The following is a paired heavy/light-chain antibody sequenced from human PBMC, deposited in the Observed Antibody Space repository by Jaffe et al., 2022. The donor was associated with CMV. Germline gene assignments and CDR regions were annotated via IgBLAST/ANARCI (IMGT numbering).Heavy chain of an antibody. J-gene: IGHJ4*02. CDR2: INTDGSNT. CDR3: VTAGGDYSQYFKY. D-gene: IGHD4-17*01. V-gene: IGHV3-74*01. Sequence: EVQLVESGGGSVQPGGSLRLSCAASGFTFSIHWMHWVRRAPGKGLVWVSHINTDGSNTDYGDSVKGRFTVSRDNGKNTLYLQMDSLRAEDTAVYYCVTAGGDYSQYFKYWGQGTLVTVSS. CDR1: GFTFSIHW.
Light chain of an antibody. V-gene: IGKV4-1*01. J-gene: IGKJ2*01. CDR1: HSILYSSNNKNY. Sequence: DIVMTQSPDSLAVSLGERATINCKSSHSILYSSNNKNYLAWYQQKQGQPPKLLIYWASTREYGVPDRFSGSGSGTDFTLTISSLQAEDVAVYYCQQYYSSPYTFGQGTKLEIK. CDR2: WAS. CDR3: QQYYSSPYT.